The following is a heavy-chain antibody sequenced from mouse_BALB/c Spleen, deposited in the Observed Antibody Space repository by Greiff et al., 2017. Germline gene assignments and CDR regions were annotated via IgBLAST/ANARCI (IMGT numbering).Heavy chain of an antibody. Sequence: EVNVVESGGGLVKPGGSLKLSCAASGFTFSSYAMSWVRQTPEKRLEWVASISSGGSTYYPDSVKGRFTISRDNARNILYLQMSSLRSEDTAMYYCARSTMITTFAMDYWGQGTSVTVSS. CDR2: ISSGGST. D-gene: IGHD2-4*01. J-gene: IGHJ4*01. CDR3: ARSTMITTFAMDY. V-gene: IGHV5-6-5*01. CDR1: GFTFSSYA.